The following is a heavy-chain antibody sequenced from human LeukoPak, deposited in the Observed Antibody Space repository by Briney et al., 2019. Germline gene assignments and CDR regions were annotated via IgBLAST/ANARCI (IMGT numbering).Heavy chain of an antibody. CDR3: ARDRRGYFDY. Sequence: SETLSLTCTVSGGSISSYYRSWIRQPPGKGLEWIGYIYYSGSTNYNPSLKSRVTISVDTSKNQFSLKLSSVTAADTAVYYCARDRRGYFDYWGQGTLVTVSS. CDR2: IYYSGST. CDR1: GGSISSYY. V-gene: IGHV4-59*12. J-gene: IGHJ4*02.